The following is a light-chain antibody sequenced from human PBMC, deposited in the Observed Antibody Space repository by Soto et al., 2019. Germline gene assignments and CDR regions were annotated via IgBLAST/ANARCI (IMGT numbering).Light chain of an antibody. J-gene: IGLJ3*02. V-gene: IGLV2-23*01. CDR2: EDI. CDR3: SSYAGLSTWV. CDR1: SSDVGSYNL. Sequence: QSALTQPASVSGSPGQTITISCTGTSSDVGSYNLVSWYQQHPGKAPKLLIYEDIKRPSGVSNRFSGSKSGNTASMTISGLQAEDEADYHCSSYAGLSTWVFGGGTKLTVL.